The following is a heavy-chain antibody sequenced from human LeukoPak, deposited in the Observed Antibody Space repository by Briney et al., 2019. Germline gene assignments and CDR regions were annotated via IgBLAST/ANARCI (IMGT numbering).Heavy chain of an antibody. CDR3: ARKGNAFDF. Sequence: PGGSLRLSCAASGFTFSSCWMTWVRQAPGKGLEWVANIKLDVSETYYVDSVRGRFTISRDNTKNSLYLQMDSLRAEDTAVYYCARKGNAFDFWGQGTMVTVSS. CDR1: GFTFSSCW. J-gene: IGHJ3*01. CDR2: IKLDVSET. D-gene: IGHD3-10*01. V-gene: IGHV3-7*01.